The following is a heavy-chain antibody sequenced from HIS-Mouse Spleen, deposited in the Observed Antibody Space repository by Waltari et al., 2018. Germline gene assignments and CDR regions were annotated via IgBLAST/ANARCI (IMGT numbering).Heavy chain of an antibody. Sequence: VQLLESGGGLVQPGGSLRLSCAASGFTFSSYAMSWVRQAPGEGLEWVSAISGSGGSTYYADSLKGRFTISRDNSKNTLYLQMNSLRAEDTAVYYCAKVWPELKTVDTPMAFDYWGQGTLVTVSS. D-gene: IGHD5-18*01. CDR3: AKVWPELKTVDTPMAFDY. J-gene: IGHJ4*02. CDR1: GFTFSSYA. V-gene: IGHV3-23*01. CDR2: ISGSGGST.